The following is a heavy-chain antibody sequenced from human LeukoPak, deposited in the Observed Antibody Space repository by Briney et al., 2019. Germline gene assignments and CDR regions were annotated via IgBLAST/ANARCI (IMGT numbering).Heavy chain of an antibody. Sequence: ASVKVSCKASGGTFSSYAISWARQAPGQGLEWMGRIIPILGIANYAQKFQGRVTITADKSTSTAYMELSSLRSEDTAVYYCARDREYVGVRYFDYWGQGTLVTVSS. D-gene: IGHD1-26*01. CDR1: GGTFSSYA. CDR3: ARDREYVGVRYFDY. J-gene: IGHJ4*02. V-gene: IGHV1-69*04. CDR2: IIPILGIA.